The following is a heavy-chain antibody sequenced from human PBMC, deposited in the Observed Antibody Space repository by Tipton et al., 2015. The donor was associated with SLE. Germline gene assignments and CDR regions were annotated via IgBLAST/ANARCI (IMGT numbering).Heavy chain of an antibody. V-gene: IGHV4-34*01. J-gene: IGHJ3*02. CDR3: ARGAPITMAPDAFDI. Sequence: TLSLTCAVYGGSFSGYYWSWIRQPPGKGLEWIGEINHSGSTNYNPSLKSRVTISVNTSKNQFSLKLSSVTAADTAVYYCARGAPITMAPDAFDIWGQETMVTVSS. CDR1: GGSFSGYY. CDR2: INHSGST. D-gene: IGHD3-10*01.